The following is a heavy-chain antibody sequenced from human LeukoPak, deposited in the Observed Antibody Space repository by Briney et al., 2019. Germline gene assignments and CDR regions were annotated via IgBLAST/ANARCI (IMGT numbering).Heavy chain of an antibody. J-gene: IGHJ4*02. CDR2: ISGSGGST. CDR1: GFSFSSSA. CDR3: AKGPLLWD. V-gene: IGHV3-23*01. Sequence: SGGSLRLSCAASGFSFSSSAMSWVRQAPGKGLEWVSSISGSGGSTYYADSVKGRFTISRDNSKNTLYLQMNSLRAEDTAVYYCAKGPLLWDWGQGTLVTVSS. D-gene: IGHD2/OR15-2a*01.